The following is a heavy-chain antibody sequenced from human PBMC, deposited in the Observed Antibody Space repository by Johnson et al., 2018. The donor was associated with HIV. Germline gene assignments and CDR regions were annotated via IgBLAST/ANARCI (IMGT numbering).Heavy chain of an antibody. Sequence: VQLVESGGGLIQHGGSLRLSCAASGFTVSSNYMSWVRQAPGKGLEWVSVIYCGGSTYYADCVKGRFTISRDNSKNMLYLQLNSLRPEYTALYYSAIDGRDLVTRGSFAVWGPGTVVTVSS. J-gene: IGHJ3*01. D-gene: IGHD3-9*01. CDR3: AIDGRDLVTRGSFAV. CDR1: GFTVSSNY. CDR2: IYCGGST. V-gene: IGHV3-66*03.